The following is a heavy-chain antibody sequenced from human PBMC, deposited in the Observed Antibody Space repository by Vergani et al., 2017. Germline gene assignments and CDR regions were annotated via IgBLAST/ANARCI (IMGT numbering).Heavy chain of an antibody. CDR1: GFTFIMHA. J-gene: IGHJ4*02. CDR2: IRSKTYGATT. Sequence: VQLVESGGGLVKPGGSLGLSCAASGFTFIMHAMSWVRQAPGKGLEWIGFIRSKTYGATTEYAASVRGRFTISRDDSKGIAYLQMSSLKKEDTAVYRCAVXIYDYGGSRDFDYWGQGTLVVVSS. D-gene: IGHD4-23*01. V-gene: IGHV3-49*04. CDR3: AVXIYDYGGSRDFDY.